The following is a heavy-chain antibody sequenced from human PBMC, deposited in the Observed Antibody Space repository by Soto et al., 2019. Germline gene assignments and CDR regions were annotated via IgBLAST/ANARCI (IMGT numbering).Heavy chain of an antibody. Sequence: QVRLQESGPGLVKPSETLSLICSVSGGPITESHWGWIRQPVGKGLEWVGRMYTRGSLIYNPSLTSRVTMSLDSSMNQFSLWVTSAPPADTAVYYCTPSAIMVLEVAGHFDNWGQGTVVTLSS. J-gene: IGHJ4*01. CDR1: GGPITESH. D-gene: IGHD6-19*01. V-gene: IGHV4-4*07. CDR2: MYTRGSL. CDR3: TPSAIMVLEVAGHFDN.